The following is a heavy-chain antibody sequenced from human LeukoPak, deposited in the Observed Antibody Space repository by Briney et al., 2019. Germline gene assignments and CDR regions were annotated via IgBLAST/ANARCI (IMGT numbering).Heavy chain of an antibody. J-gene: IGHJ4*02. Sequence: GGSLRLSCAASGFTFSSYAMHWVRQAPGKGLEWVAVISYDGSNKYYADSVKGRFTISRDNSKNTLYLQMNSLRAEDTAVYCCARDRGRDGYNYFDYWGQGTLVTVSS. V-gene: IGHV3-30*04. D-gene: IGHD5-24*01. CDR2: ISYDGSNK. CDR3: ARDRGRDGYNYFDY. CDR1: GFTFSSYA.